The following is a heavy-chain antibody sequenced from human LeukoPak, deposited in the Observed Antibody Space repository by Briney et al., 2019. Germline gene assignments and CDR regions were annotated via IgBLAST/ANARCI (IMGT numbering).Heavy chain of an antibody. CDR2: ISHDGINK. J-gene: IGHJ3*02. Sequence: GRSLRLSCAASGFIFSNYVMHCVRQAPGKGLEWVAVISHDGINKYYADSVKGRFTISRDNSKNTLYLQMNSLRGEDTAVYYCARDLMFRGETGTFDIWGQGTMATVSS. V-gene: IGHV3-30*04. D-gene: IGHD3-10*01. CDR3: ARDLMFRGETGTFDI. CDR1: GFIFSNYV.